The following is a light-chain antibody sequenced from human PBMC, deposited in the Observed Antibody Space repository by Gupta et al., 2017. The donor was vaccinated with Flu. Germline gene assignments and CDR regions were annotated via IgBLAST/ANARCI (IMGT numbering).Light chain of an antibody. CDR3: QRSYSTPLT. V-gene: IGKV1-39*01. CDR1: QSISRY. J-gene: IGKJ4*01. CDR2: AAS. Sequence: EIQMTKSPYSLSASVGDRVTITCRASQSISRYLNWYQQKPGKAPKLLIYAASSLQSGVPSRFSGSGSGTDFTLTISSLQPEDFATYYCQRSYSTPLTFGGGTKVEIK.